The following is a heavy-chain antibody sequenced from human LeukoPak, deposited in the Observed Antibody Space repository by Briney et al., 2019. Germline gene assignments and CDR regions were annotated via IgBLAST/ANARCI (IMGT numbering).Heavy chain of an antibody. V-gene: IGHV3-74*01. CDR3: ARGCSGGSCYDY. J-gene: IGHJ4*02. CDR2: INSDGRTT. D-gene: IGHD2-15*01. Sequence: GRSLRLAWAASGLTFGIYWIDWVRQPPGKGLVWVSRINSDGRTTSYADSVKGRFTISRDNAKNTLYLQMNSLRAEDTAVYYCARGCSGGSCYDYWGQGTLVTVSS. CDR1: GLTFGIYW.